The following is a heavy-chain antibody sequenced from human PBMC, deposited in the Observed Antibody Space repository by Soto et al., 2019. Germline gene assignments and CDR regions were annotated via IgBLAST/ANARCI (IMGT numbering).Heavy chain of an antibody. V-gene: IGHV3-23*01. Sequence: GGSLRLSCFASGFNYAMSWVRQAPGKGLEWISTISGSGGSTYYADSVKGRFTISRDNSKNTLYLQMNSLRAEDTAVYYCAKGQSTYYDFWSRYYDWFDPWGQGTLVTV. J-gene: IGHJ5*02. D-gene: IGHD3-3*01. CDR2: ISGSGGST. CDR3: AKGQSTYYDFWSRYYDWFDP. CDR1: GFNYA.